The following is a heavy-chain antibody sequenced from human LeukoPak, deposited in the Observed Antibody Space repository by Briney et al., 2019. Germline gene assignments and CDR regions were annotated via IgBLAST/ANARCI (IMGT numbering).Heavy chain of an antibody. CDR1: GGTFSGYY. D-gene: IGHD6-25*01. J-gene: IGHJ4*02. Sequence: PSETLSLTCAVYGGTFSGYYWTWIRQPPGKGLEWIGEINHSGSTNYKSSLKSRVTVSVDTSKNQFSLKLTSVTAADTAVYYCARARGTEAIGYWGQGTLVTVSS. CDR2: INHSGST. CDR3: ARARGTEAIGY. V-gene: IGHV4-34*01.